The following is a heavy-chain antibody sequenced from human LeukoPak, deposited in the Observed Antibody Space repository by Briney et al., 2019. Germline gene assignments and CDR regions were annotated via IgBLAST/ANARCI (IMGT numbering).Heavy chain of an antibody. CDR2: IYYSGST. D-gene: IGHD1-7*01. J-gene: IGHJ4*02. V-gene: IGHV4-59*01. Sequence: SETLSLTCTVSGGSIRDYFWSWIRQPPGKGLEWIGYIYYSGSTSYNPSPKSRVSISEDTSKSQFSLKLKTMTAADTAVYFCARSTPSTNRNYPPLFSFDSWGQGILVTVSS. CDR1: GGSIRDYF. CDR3: ARSTPSTNRNYPPLFSFDS.